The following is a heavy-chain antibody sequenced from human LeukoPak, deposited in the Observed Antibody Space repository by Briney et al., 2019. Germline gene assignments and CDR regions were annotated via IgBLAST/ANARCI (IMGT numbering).Heavy chain of an antibody. CDR1: GFTFSTFT. CDR2: ISSSSSYI. V-gene: IGHV3-21*01. D-gene: IGHD1-26*01. CDR3: ARSLKRELLRTYFDY. Sequence: PGGSLRLSCVVSGFTFSTFTMNWVRQAPGKGLEWVSCISSSSSYIYYADSVKGRFTISRDNAKNSLYLQMNSLRAEDTAVYYCARSLKRELLRTYFDYWGQGTLVTVSS. J-gene: IGHJ4*02.